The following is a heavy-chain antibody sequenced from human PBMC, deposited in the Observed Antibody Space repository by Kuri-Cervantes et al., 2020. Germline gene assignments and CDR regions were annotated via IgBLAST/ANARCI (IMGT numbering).Heavy chain of an antibody. Sequence: SCTVSGGSVSSGSYYWSWIRQPPGKGLEWIGYIYHSGSTYYNPSLKSRATISVDRSKNQFSLKLSSVTAADTAVYYCARDVQSGVWGQGTTVTVSS. CDR2: IYHSGST. D-gene: IGHD4-11*01. CDR3: ARDVQSGV. CDR1: GGSVSSGSYY. V-gene: IGHV4-30-2*01. J-gene: IGHJ6*02.